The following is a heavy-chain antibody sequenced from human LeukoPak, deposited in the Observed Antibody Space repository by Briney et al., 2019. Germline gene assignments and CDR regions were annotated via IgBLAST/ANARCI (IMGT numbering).Heavy chain of an antibody. D-gene: IGHD6-6*01. Sequence: PGGSLRLSCAASGFTFSSCGMSWVRQAPGKGLEWVSAISGSGGRTYYADSVRGRFTISRDNSKNTLYLQMNSPRAEDTAIYYCANDQGRVMIAAPKDAFGTWGQGTMVTVSS. J-gene: IGHJ3*02. CDR1: GFTFSSCG. CDR3: ANDQGRVMIAAPKDAFGT. CDR2: ISGSGGRT. V-gene: IGHV3-23*01.